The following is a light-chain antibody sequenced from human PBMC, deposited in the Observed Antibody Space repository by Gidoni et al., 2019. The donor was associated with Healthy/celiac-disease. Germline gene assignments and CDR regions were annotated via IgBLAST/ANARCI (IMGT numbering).Light chain of an antibody. CDR2: DVS. Sequence: QSALTQPRSVSGSPGQSVTISCTGTSSDVGGYNYVSWYQQHPGKAPKLMIYDVSKRPSVVPDRFSGSKSGNTASLTISGLQAEEEADYCCCSYAGSSLVFGTGTKVTVL. CDR3: CSYAGSSLV. V-gene: IGLV2-11*01. CDR1: SSDVGGYNY. J-gene: IGLJ1*01.